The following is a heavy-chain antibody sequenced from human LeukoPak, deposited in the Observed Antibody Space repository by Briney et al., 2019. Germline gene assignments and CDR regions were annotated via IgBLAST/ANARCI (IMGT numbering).Heavy chain of an antibody. J-gene: IGHJ6*02. CDR2: IYTSGST. D-gene: IGHD5-12*01. V-gene: IGHV4-4*07. Sequence: SETLSLTCTVSGGSISSYYWTWIRQPAGKGLEWIGRIYTSGSTNYNPSLKSRVTMSVDTSKNQFSLKLSSVTAADTAVYYCARGAAYSGYDYYYYYGMDVWGQGTTVTVSS. CDR3: ARGAAYSGYDYYYYYGMDV. CDR1: GGSISSYY.